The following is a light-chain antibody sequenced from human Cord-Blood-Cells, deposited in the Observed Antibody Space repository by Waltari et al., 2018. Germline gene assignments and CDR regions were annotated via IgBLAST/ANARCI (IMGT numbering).Light chain of an antibody. V-gene: IGKV3-15*01. CDR1: QSVSSN. Sequence: EIVMTQSPATLSVSPGDRATPSCRASQSVSSNLAWYQQKPGQAPRLLIYGASTRATGIPARFSGSGSGTEFTLTISSLQSEDFAVYYCQQYNNWQWTFGQGTKVEIK. CDR2: GAS. J-gene: IGKJ1*01. CDR3: QQYNNWQWT.